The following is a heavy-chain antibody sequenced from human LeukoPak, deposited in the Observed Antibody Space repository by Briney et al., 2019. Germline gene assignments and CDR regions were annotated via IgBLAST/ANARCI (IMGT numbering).Heavy chain of an antibody. CDR1: GFTVSRSY. J-gene: IGHJ4*02. CDR2: IYTSGNT. CDR3: ARAPFYFDSSNYPYFDY. V-gene: IGHV3-53*01. Sequence: GGSLRLSCAASGFTVSRSYISWVRQAPGKGLEWVSVIYTSGNTYYADSVKGRFTVSRDNSKNTLYLQMNSLRAEDTAVYYCARAPFYFDSSNYPYFDYWGQGTLVTVSS. D-gene: IGHD3-22*01.